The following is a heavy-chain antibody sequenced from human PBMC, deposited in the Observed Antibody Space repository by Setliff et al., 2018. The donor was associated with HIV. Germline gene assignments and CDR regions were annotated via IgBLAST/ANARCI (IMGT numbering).Heavy chain of an antibody. Sequence: ASVKVSCKASGYTLTTCAISWVRQAPGQGLEWMGWFNTETGNPMYAQGFRGRFVFSLDTSVNTAFLQINRLKAEDTAKYYCARVGSGWSTFDYWGQGALVTVSS. J-gene: IGHJ4*02. D-gene: IGHD6-13*01. CDR2: FNTETGNP. CDR3: ARVGSGWSTFDY. V-gene: IGHV7-4-1*02. CDR1: GYTLTTCA.